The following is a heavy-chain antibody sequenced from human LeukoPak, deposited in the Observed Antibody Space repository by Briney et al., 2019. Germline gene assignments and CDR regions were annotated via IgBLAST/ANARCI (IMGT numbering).Heavy chain of an antibody. CDR2: IYYSGST. CDR1: GGSISSYY. D-gene: IGHD5-12*01. V-gene: IGHV4-59*01. Sequence: PSETLSLTCTVSGGSISSYYWSWIRQPPGKGLEWIGYIYYSGSTNYNPSLKSRVTISVDTSKNQFSLKLSSVTAADTAVYYCARVHYSCYVGYWGQGTLVTVSS. CDR3: ARVHYSCYVGY. J-gene: IGHJ4*02.